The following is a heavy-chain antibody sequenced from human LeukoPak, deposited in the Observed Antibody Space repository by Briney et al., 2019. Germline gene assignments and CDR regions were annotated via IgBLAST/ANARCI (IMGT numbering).Heavy chain of an antibody. V-gene: IGHV3-21*01. CDR2: IRSSSSYI. Sequence: GGSLRLSCAASGFTFSSYSMNWVRQAPGKGLEWVSFIRSSSSYIYYADSVKGRFTISRDNAKNSLYLQMNSPRAEDTAVYYCARPGIAVAGEFFDYWGQGTLVTVSS. CDR1: GFTFSSYS. D-gene: IGHD6-19*01. J-gene: IGHJ4*02. CDR3: ARPGIAVAGEFFDY.